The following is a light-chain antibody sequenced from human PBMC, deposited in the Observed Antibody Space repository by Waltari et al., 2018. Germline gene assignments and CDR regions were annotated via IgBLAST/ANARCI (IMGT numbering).Light chain of an antibody. CDR1: QSISTW. J-gene: IGKJ4*01. CDR3: QQYNSYLLT. CDR2: KAS. Sequence: DIHMTQSPSTLSASVGDRVTITWRTSQSISTWLAWYQQKPGKAPKLLIYKASTLETGVPARFSGSGSGTEFTLTISSLQPDDFATYFCQQYNSYLLTFGGGTKVEIQ. V-gene: IGKV1-5*03.